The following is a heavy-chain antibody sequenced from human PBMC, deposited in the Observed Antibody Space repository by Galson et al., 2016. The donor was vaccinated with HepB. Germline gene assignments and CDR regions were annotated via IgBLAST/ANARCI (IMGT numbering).Heavy chain of an antibody. CDR2: IYWDDDK. Sequence: PALVKPTQTLTLTCTFSGFSLSTSGVGVGWIRQPPGKALEWLALIYWDDDKVYSPSLRSRLTITKDTSKNQVVLTMTNLDPVDTATYYRARWLEGGGGEWCDSWGQGALVTGSS. CDR1: GFSLSTSGVG. V-gene: IGHV2-5*02. D-gene: IGHD3-16*01. J-gene: IGHJ5*01. CDR3: ARWLEGGGGEWCDS.